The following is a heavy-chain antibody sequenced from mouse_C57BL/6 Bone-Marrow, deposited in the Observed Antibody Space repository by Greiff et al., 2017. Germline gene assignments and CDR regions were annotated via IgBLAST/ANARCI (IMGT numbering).Heavy chain of an antibody. CDR3: TRSLIYYGTSC. J-gene: IGHJ2*03. Sequence: EVKLQESGAELVKPGASVKLSCTASGFNIKDYYIHWVKQRTEPGLEWIGMIDPEDGETNYAPKFQDKATLTADKSSNTAYLQLSSLTSEDTAVYYGTRSLIYYGTSCWGQGTGLTVTS. CDR1: GFNIKDYY. V-gene: IGHV14-2*01. D-gene: IGHD1-1*01. CDR2: IDPEDGET.